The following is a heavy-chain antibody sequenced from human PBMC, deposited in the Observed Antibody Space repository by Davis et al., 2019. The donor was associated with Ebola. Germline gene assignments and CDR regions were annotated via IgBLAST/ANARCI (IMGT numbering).Heavy chain of an antibody. V-gene: IGHV3-74*01. CDR1: GFTFSSYW. CDR3: ARVRGYSYYYYYYGMDV. Sequence: GESLKISCAASGFTFSSYWMHWVRQAPGKGLVWVSRINSDGSSTSYADSVKGRFTISRDNAKNTLYLQMNSLRAEDTAVYYCARVRGYSYYYYYYGMDVWGKGTTVTVSS. J-gene: IGHJ6*04. CDR2: INSDGSST. D-gene: IGHD5-18*01.